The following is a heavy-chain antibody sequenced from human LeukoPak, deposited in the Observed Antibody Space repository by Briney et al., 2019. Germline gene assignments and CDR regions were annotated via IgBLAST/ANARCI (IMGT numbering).Heavy chain of an antibody. J-gene: IGHJ4*02. CDR2: INHSGST. D-gene: IGHD6-13*01. CDR1: GGSFSGYY. CDR3: ASQYSSPAGDY. Sequence: KPSETLSLTCAVYGGSFSGYYWSWIRQPPGKGLEWIGEINHSGSTNYNPSLKSRVTISVDTSKNQFSLKLSSVTAADTAVYYCASQYSSPAGDYWGQGTLVTVSS. V-gene: IGHV4-34*01.